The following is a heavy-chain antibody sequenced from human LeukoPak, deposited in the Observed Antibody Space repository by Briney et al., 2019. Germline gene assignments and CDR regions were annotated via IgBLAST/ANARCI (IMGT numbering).Heavy chain of an antibody. D-gene: IGHD5-18*01. CDR2: IYYSGST. J-gene: IGHJ4*02. Sequence: SETLSLTCTVSGGSISSYYWSWIRQPPGKGLEWIGYIYYSGSTNYNPSLKSRVTISVDTSKNQFSLKLSSVTAADTAVYYCARCRKTESDTGFDYGAREPWSPSPQ. V-gene: IGHV4-59*08. CDR1: GGSISSYY. CDR3: ARCRKTESDTGFDY.